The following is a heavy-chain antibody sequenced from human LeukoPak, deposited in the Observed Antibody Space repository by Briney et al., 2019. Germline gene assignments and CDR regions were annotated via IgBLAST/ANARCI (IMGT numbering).Heavy chain of an antibody. Sequence: GGSLRLSCAASGFTFSSCAMHWVRQAPGKGLEWVSVMYRGGSTYYADSVQGRFTMSRDNSKNTLYLQMNSLRAEDTAVYYCARDGGAAAGYWGQGTLVTVSS. J-gene: IGHJ4*02. D-gene: IGHD6-13*01. CDR2: MYRGGST. CDR1: GFTFSSCA. CDR3: ARDGGAAAGY. V-gene: IGHV3-66*01.